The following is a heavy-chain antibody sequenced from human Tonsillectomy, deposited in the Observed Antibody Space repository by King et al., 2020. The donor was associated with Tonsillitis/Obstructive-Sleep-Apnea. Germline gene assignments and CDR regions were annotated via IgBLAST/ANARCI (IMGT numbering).Heavy chain of an antibody. V-gene: IGHV5-10-1*01. D-gene: IGHD1-1*01. J-gene: IGHJ5*02. Sequence: QLVQSGAEVKKPGESLRISCKGSGYSFTTYWISWVRQMPGKGLEWMGKIDPSDSYTNYSPSFQGHVTISADKSTSTAYLQWSTLKASDTAMYYWARLRDWNDEVWFDPWGQGTLVTVSS. CDR3: ARLRDWNDEVWFDP. CDR2: IDPSDSYT. CDR1: GYSFTTYW.